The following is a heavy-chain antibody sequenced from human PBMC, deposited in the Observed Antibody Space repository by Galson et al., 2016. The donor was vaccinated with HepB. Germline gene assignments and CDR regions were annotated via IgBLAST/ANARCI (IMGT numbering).Heavy chain of an antibody. D-gene: IGHD6-13*01. CDR1: GFTFSRFA. Sequence: SLRLSCADSGFTFSRFAMHWVRQVPGKGPEYVSAISSNGGSTKYADSVKGRFSISRDNSKNTLYLQMSSLRTEDTAVYYCVKDTRLGSNDPIVDYWGQGTLVTVSS. V-gene: IGHV3-64D*09. J-gene: IGHJ4*02. CDR3: VKDTRLGSNDPIVDY. CDR2: ISSNGGST.